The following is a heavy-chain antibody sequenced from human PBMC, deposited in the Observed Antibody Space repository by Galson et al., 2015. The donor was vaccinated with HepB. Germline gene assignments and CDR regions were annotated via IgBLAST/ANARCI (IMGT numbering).Heavy chain of an antibody. CDR2: VSYNGSNP. V-gene: IGHV3-30*04. CDR1: GFIFSNFA. J-gene: IGHJ4*02. Sequence: SLRLSCAASGFIFSNFAMHWVRQAPGKGLEWVALVSYNGSNPYYADSVEGRFTISRDNSKNTLYLQMNSLRVEDTAVYYCASWVDTTSWCLWGQGTLVTVSS. D-gene: IGHD6-13*01. CDR3: ASWVDTTSWCL.